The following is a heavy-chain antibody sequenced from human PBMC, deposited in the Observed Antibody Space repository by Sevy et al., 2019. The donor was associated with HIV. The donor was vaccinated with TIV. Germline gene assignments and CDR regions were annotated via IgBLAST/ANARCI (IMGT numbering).Heavy chain of an antibody. CDR1: GYRLSELS. V-gene: IGHV1-24*01. CDR2: FDREDGEI. J-gene: IGHJ4*02. CDR3: ATGREYYDENSGYFDY. Sequence: ASVKVSCKISGYRLSELSMHWVRQAPGKGLEWMGRFDREDGEISYAKKFQGRVTVTEDTSTDTAYMELSRLRSEDTAVYYCATGREYYDENSGYFDYWGPGTLVTVSS. D-gene: IGHD3-22*01.